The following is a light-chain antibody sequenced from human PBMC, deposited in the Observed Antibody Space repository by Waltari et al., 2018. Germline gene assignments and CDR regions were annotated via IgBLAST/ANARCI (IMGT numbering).Light chain of an antibody. CDR1: QNIRGW. CDR3: QQYGENPLT. V-gene: IGKV1-5*03. Sequence: DIQMAQSPSTLSASVGDRVTITCRASQNIRGWLAWYQQKPGRAPKLLIYKASTVENWVPSRFSGSESGTEFTLAISSLHPDYFATYYCQQYGENPLTFGGGTKVEIK. CDR2: KAS. J-gene: IGKJ4*01.